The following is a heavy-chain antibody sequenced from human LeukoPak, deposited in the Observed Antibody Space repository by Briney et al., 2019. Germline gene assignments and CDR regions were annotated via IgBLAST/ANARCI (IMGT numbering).Heavy chain of an antibody. V-gene: IGHV4-59*01. J-gene: IGHJ6*03. CDR1: GGSISSYY. CDR3: VRGSRGLDPYYYYYMDV. D-gene: IGHD3/OR15-3a*01. CDR2: IYYSGST. Sequence: PSETLSLTCTVSGGSISSYYWSWIRQPPGKGLEWIGYIYYSGSTNYNPSLKSRVTISVDTSKNQFSLKLSSVTAADTAVFYCVRGSRGLDPYYYYYMDVWGKGTTVTVSS.